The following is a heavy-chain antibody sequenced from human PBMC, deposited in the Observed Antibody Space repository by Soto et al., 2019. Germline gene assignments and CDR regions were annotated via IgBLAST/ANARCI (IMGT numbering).Heavy chain of an antibody. CDR2: IYPGDSDT. CDR1: GYSFTSYW. Sequence: GESLKISFKFSGYSFTSYWSFFVRQMPGKGLEWMWIIYPGDSDTRYSPSFQCQVTISAEKSISTAYLQWSRLKASDTAMYYCERHYPKGIEVARHGMEVWGQGTTV. J-gene: IGHJ6*01. D-gene: IGHD6-19*01. V-gene: IGHV5-51*01. CDR3: ERHYPKGIEVARHGMEV.